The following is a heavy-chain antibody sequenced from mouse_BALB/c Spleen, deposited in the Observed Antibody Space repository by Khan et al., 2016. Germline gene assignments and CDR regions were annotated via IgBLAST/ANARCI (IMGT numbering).Heavy chain of an antibody. CDR3: PVSELPYAMDY. CDR1: GYTFTDHN. Sequence: EVQLQESGPELVKPGASVKISCKASGYTFTDHNMHWVKQSHGKSLEWIGYIFPYNGGTGYNQKFKSKATLNVDNSSSTAYMDRRNLTSEESAIYYCPVSELPYAMDYGGEVSSVTVST. J-gene: IGHJ4*01. CDR2: IFPYNGGT. V-gene: IGHV1S29*02. D-gene: IGHD1-1*01.